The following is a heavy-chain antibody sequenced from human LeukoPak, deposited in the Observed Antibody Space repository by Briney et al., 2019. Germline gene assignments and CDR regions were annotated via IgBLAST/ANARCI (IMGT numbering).Heavy chain of an antibody. J-gene: IGHJ5*02. CDR1: GFTFSSYW. Sequence: PGGSLRLSCAASGFTFSSYWMHWVRQAPGKGLVWASRINSDGSSTSYADSVKGRFTISRDNAKNTLYLQMNSLRAEDTAVYYCARDALRVDDSSGYYPPGGWFDPWGQGTLVTVSS. D-gene: IGHD3-22*01. CDR3: ARDALRVDDSSGYYPPGGWFDP. V-gene: IGHV3-74*01. CDR2: INSDGSST.